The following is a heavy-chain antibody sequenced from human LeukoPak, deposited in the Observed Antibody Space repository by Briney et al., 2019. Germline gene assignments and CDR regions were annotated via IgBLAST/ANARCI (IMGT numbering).Heavy chain of an antibody. CDR3: ARDLSSYYDFWSGYSRDAFDI. J-gene: IGHJ3*02. D-gene: IGHD3-3*01. V-gene: IGHV3-48*04. CDR1: GFTFSSYS. CDR2: ISWNSGSI. Sequence: GGSLRLSCAASGFTFSSYSMNWVRQAPGKGLEWVSGISWNSGSIGYADSVKGRFTISRDNAKNSLYLQMNSLRAEDTAVYYCARDLSSYYDFWSGYSRDAFDIWGQGTMVTVSS.